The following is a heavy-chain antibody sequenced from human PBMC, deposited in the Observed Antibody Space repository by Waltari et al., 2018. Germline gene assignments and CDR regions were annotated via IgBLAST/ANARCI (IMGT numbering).Heavy chain of an antibody. J-gene: IGHJ2*01. CDR2: IYHSGST. CDR3: ARDARSIAAAPVFFYWYFDL. D-gene: IGHD6-13*01. Sequence: QVQLQESGPGLVKPSQTLSLTCTVSGGSISSGGSSWSWIRQHPGKGLEWLGYIYHSGSTYYNPSLKSRVTISVDRSKNQFSLKLSSVTAADTAVYYCARDARSIAAAPVFFYWYFDLWGRGTLVTVSS. V-gene: IGHV4-30-2*01. CDR1: GGSISSGGSS.